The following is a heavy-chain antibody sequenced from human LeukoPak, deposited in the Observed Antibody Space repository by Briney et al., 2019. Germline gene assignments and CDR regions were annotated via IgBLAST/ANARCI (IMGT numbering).Heavy chain of an antibody. CDR3: AKAPGGATGLSYYFDY. Sequence: GRPLRLSCAASGFTFSSYGMHWVRQAPGKGLEWVAVISYDGSNKYYADSVKGRFTISRDNSKNTLYLQMNSLRAEDTAVYYCAKAPGGATGLSYYFDYWGQGTLVTVSS. D-gene: IGHD3-16*02. CDR1: GFTFSSYG. V-gene: IGHV3-30*18. J-gene: IGHJ4*02. CDR2: ISYDGSNK.